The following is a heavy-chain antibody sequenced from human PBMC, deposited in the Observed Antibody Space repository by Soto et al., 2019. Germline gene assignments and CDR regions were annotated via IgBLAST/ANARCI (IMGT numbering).Heavy chain of an antibody. Sequence: GGSLRLSCAASGFTFSSYSMNWVRQAPGKGLEWVSYISSSSSTIYYADSVKGRFTISRDNAKNSLYLQMNSLRAEDTAVYYCARDLKGRPSQGYYYYYYYMDVWGKGTTVTVSS. J-gene: IGHJ6*03. CDR2: ISSSSSTI. V-gene: IGHV3-48*01. CDR3: ARDLKGRPSQGYYYYYYYMDV. CDR1: GFTFSSYS. D-gene: IGHD2-15*01.